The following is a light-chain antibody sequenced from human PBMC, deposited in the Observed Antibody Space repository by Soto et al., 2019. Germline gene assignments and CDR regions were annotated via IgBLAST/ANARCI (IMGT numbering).Light chain of an antibody. CDR3: QTWGTGIQV. CDR2: LNSDGSH. Sequence: QPVLTQSPSASASLGASVKLTCTLSSGHSSYAIAWHQQQPEKGPRYFMKLNSDGSHSKGDGIPVRFSGSSSGAERYLTISSLQSEDEADYYCQTWGTGIQVFGTGTKVTVL. CDR1: SGHSSYA. J-gene: IGLJ1*01. V-gene: IGLV4-69*01.